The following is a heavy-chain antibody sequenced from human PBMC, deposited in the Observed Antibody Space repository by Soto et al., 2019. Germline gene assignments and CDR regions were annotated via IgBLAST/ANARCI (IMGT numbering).Heavy chain of an antibody. CDR2: ISSSGSYI. D-gene: IGHD3-9*01. Sequence: GGSLRLSCAASGFTFSRYNMNWVRQAPGKGLEWVSSISSSGSYIYYADSVKGRFAISRDNAKNSRYLQMNSLRVDDTSVFFCLRGILDILTDYYYGMDVWGQGTTVTVSS. V-gene: IGHV3-21*01. CDR3: LRGILDILTDYYYGMDV. CDR1: GFTFSRYN. J-gene: IGHJ6*02.